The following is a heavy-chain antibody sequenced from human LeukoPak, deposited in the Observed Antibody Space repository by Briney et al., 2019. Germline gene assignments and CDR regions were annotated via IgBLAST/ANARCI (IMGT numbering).Heavy chain of an antibody. CDR3: AKEGELDNFDY. CDR1: GFTFSNYA. V-gene: IGHV3-23*01. Sequence: GGSLRLSCAASGFTFSNYAMSWVRQSPGKGLEWVSSISGSDGSTYYADSVKGRFTISRDNSKNTLYLQMNSLRAEDTAVFYCAKEGELDNFDYWGQGTLVTVSS. J-gene: IGHJ4*02. CDR2: ISGSDGST. D-gene: IGHD1-26*01.